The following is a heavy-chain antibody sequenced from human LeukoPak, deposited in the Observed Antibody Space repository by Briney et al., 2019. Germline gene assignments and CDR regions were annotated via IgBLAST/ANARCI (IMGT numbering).Heavy chain of an antibody. D-gene: IGHD3-10*01. V-gene: IGHV3-7*01. CDR3: GRWGVNAGLDY. J-gene: IGHJ4*02. CDR1: GFTFSNYW. Sequence: PGGSLSLSCVASGFTFSNYWMGWLRQAPGKGLEWVGNINPHGSEKYYVDSVEGRFTVYKDNDKNSVYLQMNSLRVEDTGIFCCGRWGVNAGLDYWGQGTLVTVSS. CDR2: INPHGSEK.